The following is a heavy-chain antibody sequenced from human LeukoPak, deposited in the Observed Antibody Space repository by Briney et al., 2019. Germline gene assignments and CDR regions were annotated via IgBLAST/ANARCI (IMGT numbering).Heavy chain of an antibody. Sequence: SETLSLTCTVSGGSISSSSYYWGWIRQPPGRGLEWIGSIYYSGSTYYNPSLKSRVTISVDTSKSQFSLKLNSVTAADTAVYYCARRGSGWSREFDYWGQGTLVTVSS. CDR2: IYYSGST. CDR1: GGSISSSSYY. J-gene: IGHJ4*02. CDR3: ARRGSGWSREFDY. V-gene: IGHV4-39*01. D-gene: IGHD6-19*01.